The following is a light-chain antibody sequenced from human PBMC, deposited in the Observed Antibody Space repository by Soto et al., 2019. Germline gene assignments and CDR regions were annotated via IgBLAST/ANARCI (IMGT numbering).Light chain of an antibody. CDR3: QQYGNSPQIT. Sequence: IVLAQSRGALSLSPGESGTLSSTALQSVRNSYLAWYQQKPGQAPRLLMSGASSRSTGIPDRFSGNGSGTDFTLTISRLEPEDFAVYYCQQYGNSPQITFGQGTRLEIK. CDR1: QSVRNSY. CDR2: GAS. J-gene: IGKJ5*01. V-gene: IGKV3-20*01.